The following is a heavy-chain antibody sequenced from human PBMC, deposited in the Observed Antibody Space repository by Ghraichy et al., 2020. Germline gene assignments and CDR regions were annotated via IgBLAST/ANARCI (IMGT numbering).Heavy chain of an antibody. CDR2: IYYSGST. V-gene: IGHV4-59*01. CDR3: ARDYGADAFDI. Sequence: SETLSLTCTVSGGSISSYYWSWIRQPPGKGLEWIGYIYYSGSTNYNPSLKSRVTISVDMSKNQFSLKLSSVTAADTAVYYCARDYGADAFDIWGQGTMVTVSS. CDR1: GGSISSYY. D-gene: IGHD3-10*01. J-gene: IGHJ3*02.